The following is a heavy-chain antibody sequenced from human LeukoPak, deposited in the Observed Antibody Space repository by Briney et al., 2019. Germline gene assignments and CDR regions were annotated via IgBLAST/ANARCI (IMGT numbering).Heavy chain of an antibody. Sequence: GGSLILSCASSGFTFSSYGMHWVRQAPGKGLEWVAVIWYDGSNKYYADSVKGRFTISRDNAKNSLFLEMSSLRADDTAVYFCARDVGGGTFDIWGQRITVTVSS. CDR1: GFTFSSYG. D-gene: IGHD3-3*01. J-gene: IGHJ3*02. V-gene: IGHV3-33*01. CDR2: IWYDGSNK. CDR3: ARDVGGGTFDI.